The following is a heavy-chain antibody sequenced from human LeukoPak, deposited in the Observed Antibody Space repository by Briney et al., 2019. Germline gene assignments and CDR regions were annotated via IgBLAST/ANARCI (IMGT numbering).Heavy chain of an antibody. CDR3: ARSGTYAYFDF. D-gene: IGHD1-26*01. CDR2: ITSSSGTI. J-gene: IGHJ4*02. CDR1: GFTFSSYS. Sequence: PGGSLRLSCAASGFTFSSYSVSWVRQAPGKGLEWVSYITSSSGTIYYADSVKGRFTISRDNAKNSLYLQMNSLTAEDTAVYYCARSGTYAYFDFWGQGTLVTVSS. V-gene: IGHV3-48*01.